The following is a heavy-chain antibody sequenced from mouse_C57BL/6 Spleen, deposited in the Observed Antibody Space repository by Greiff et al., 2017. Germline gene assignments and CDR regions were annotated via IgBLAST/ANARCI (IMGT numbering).Heavy chain of an antibody. V-gene: IGHV2-2*01. CDR1: GFSLTSYG. CDR2: IWSGGSS. CDR3: ARTGFAY. J-gene: IGHJ3*01. Sequence: VKLQESGPGLVQPSQSLSITCTVSGFSLTSYGVHWVRQSPGKGLEWLGVIWSGGSSDYNAAFISRLSISKDNSKSQDSFKMNSLQADDTAIYYCARTGFAYWGQGTLVTVSA.